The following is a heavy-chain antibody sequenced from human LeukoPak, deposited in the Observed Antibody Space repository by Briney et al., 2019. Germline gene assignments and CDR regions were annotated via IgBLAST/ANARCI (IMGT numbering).Heavy chain of an antibody. D-gene: IGHD5-18*01. V-gene: IGHV3-23*01. J-gene: IGHJ4*02. CDR3: AKDYLGPGYSYGYGEKYFDY. CDR2: ISGSGGST. Sequence: GGTLRLSCAASGFTFSNYGINWVRQAPGKGLEWVSFISGSGGSTYYAGSVKGRFTISRDNSKNTLYLQMNSLRAEDTAVYYCAKDYLGPGYSYGYGEKYFDYWGQGTLVTVSS. CDR1: GFTFSNYG.